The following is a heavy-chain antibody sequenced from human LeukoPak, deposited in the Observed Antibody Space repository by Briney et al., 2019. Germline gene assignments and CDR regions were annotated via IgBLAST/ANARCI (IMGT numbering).Heavy chain of an antibody. D-gene: IGHD3-3*01. CDR3: ARTPYDFWSGYWRTQFDY. CDR1: GGSISSSSYY. Sequence: PSETLSLTCTFSGGSISSSSYYWGWIRQPPGKGLEWIGSIYYSGSTYYNPSLKSRVTISVDTSKNPFSLKLSSVTAADTAVYYCARTPYDFWSGYWRTQFDYWGQGTLVTVSS. V-gene: IGHV4-39*01. J-gene: IGHJ4*02. CDR2: IYYSGST.